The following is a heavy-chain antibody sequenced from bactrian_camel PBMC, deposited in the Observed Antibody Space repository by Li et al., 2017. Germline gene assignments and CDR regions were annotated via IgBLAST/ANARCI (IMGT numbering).Heavy chain of an antibody. J-gene: IGHJ6*01. V-gene: IGHV3S40*01. CDR2: IGGST. D-gene: IGHD2*01. Sequence: VQLVESGGGLVQPGGSLRLSCAASGFIVSRHNVAWVRQAPGKGLEWVSSIGGSTDYADSAKGRFTISTDSAKNTVYLQMSSLKPEDTAVYYCVREGYYSGGAYPMNLVDFGYWGQGTQVTVS. CDR3: VREGYYSGGAYPMNLVDFGY. CDR1: GFIVSRHN.